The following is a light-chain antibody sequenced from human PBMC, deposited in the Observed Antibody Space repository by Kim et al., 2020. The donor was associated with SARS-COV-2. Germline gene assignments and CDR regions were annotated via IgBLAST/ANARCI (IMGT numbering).Light chain of an antibody. CDR1: SDNVGNQG. CDR3: SAWDSSLSALV. Sequence: RQTDTLTCSGNSDNVGNQGAAWLQQVQGHPPKLLSYRNNKRPSGISDRLSASRSGSTASLTITGLQPEDEADYYCSAWDSSLSALVFGGGTKLTVL. J-gene: IGLJ3*02. V-gene: IGLV10-54*04. CDR2: RNN.